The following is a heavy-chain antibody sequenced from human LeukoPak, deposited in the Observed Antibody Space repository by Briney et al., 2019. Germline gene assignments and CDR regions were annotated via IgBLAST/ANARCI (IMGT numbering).Heavy chain of an antibody. V-gene: IGHV4-34*01. D-gene: IGHD3-10*01. Sequence: SETLSPTCAVYGGSFSGYYWSWIRQPPGKGLEWIGEINHSGSTNYNPSLKSRVTISVDTSKNQFSLKLSSVTAADTAVYYCARGGITMAYGMDVWGQGTTVTVSS. CDR1: GGSFSGYY. J-gene: IGHJ6*02. CDR2: INHSGST. CDR3: ARGGITMAYGMDV.